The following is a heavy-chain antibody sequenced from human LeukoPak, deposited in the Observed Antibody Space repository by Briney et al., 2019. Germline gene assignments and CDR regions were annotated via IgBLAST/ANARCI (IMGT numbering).Heavy chain of an antibody. D-gene: IGHD6-13*01. CDR2: FSGSGGDT. Sequence: GGSLRLSCVASGFTFSSYAMSWVRQAPGKGLEWVSAFSGSGGDTYYADSVKGRFTISRNDSKTTWFLQMNSLRAEDTAVYYCARDGVAAAPTRWFDPWGQGTLVTVSS. CDR1: GFTFSSYA. V-gene: IGHV3-23*01. CDR3: ARDGVAAAPTRWFDP. J-gene: IGHJ5*02.